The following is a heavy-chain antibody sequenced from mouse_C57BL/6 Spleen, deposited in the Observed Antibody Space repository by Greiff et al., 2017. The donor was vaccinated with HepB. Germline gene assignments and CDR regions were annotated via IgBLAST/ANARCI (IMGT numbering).Heavy chain of an antibody. CDR1: GFTFSNYW. CDR2: IRLKSENYAT. D-gene: IGHD3-2*02. Sequence: DVKLQESGGGLVQPGGSMKLSCVASGFTFSNYWMNWVRQSPEKGLEWVAQIRLKSENYATHYAESVKGRFTISRDDSKSSVYLQMNNLRAEDTGIYYFTDSSGYQFAYWGQGTLVTVSA. CDR3: TDSSGYQFAY. V-gene: IGHV6-3*01. J-gene: IGHJ3*01.